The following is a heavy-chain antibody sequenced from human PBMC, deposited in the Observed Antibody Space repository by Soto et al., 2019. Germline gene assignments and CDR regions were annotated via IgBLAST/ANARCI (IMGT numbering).Heavy chain of an antibody. CDR2: IKQDGSEK. J-gene: IGHJ4*02. V-gene: IGHV3-7*01. Sequence: GGSLRLSCAASGFTFSTYWMSWVRQAPGKGLEWVANIKQDGSEKYYVDSVKGRFTISRDNAKNSLYLQMNSLRAEDTAVYYCARGGGRPEAKSSGWYTYWGQGTLVTVSS. CDR3: ARGGGRPEAKSSGWYTY. CDR1: GFTFSTYW. D-gene: IGHD6-19*01.